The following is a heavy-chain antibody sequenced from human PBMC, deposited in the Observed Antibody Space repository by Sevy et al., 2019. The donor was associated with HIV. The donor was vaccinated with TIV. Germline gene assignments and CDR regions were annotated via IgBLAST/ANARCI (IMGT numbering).Heavy chain of an antibody. CDR1: GGSFSGYY. V-gene: IGHV4-34*01. J-gene: IGHJ5*02. CDR2: INHSGST. D-gene: IGHD5-12*01. CDR3: ASQNEMVEMATITRNWFDP. Sequence: SETLSLTCAVYGGSFSGYYWSWIRQPPGKGLEWIGAINHSGSTNYNPSLKSRVTISVDTSKNQFSLKLSSVTAADTAVYYCASQNEMVEMATITRNWFDPWGQGTLVTVSS.